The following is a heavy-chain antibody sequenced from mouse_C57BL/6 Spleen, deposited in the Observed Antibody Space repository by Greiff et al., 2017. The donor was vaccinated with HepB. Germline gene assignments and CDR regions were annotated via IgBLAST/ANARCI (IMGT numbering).Heavy chain of an antibody. Sequence: EVKLLQSGGGLVQPGGSLKLSCAASGIDFSRYWMSWVRRAPGKGLEWIGEINPDSSTINYAPSLKDKFIISRDNAKNTLYLQMSKVRSEDTALYYCARLPYGSSYGWYFDVWGTGTTVTVSS. V-gene: IGHV4-1*01. CDR1: GIDFSRYW. J-gene: IGHJ1*03. CDR2: INPDSSTI. D-gene: IGHD1-1*01. CDR3: ARLPYGSSYGWYFDV.